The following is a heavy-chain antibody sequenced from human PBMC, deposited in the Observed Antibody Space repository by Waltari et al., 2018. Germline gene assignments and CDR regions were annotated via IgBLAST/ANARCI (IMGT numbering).Heavy chain of an antibody. J-gene: IGHJ4*02. CDR3: ARSDVDIVDILFDY. Sequence: QLQLQESGPGLVKPSETLSLTCTVSGGSISSSSYYWGWIRQPPGKGLEWIGSIDYSGSTYYNPSLKSRVTISVDTSKNQFSLKLSSVTAADTAVYYCARSDVDIVDILFDYWGQGTLVTVSS. CDR1: GGSISSSSYY. D-gene: IGHD5-12*01. CDR2: IDYSGST. V-gene: IGHV4-39*01.